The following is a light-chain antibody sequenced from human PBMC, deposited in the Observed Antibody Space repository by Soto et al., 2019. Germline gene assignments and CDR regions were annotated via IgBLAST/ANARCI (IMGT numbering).Light chain of an antibody. J-gene: IGLJ2*01. Sequence: QSVLTQPPSVSAAPGLKVTISCSGSSSNIGNNYVYWYRQFPGTAPKLLIQRNNQRPSGVPARFSGSKSGTSASLAISGLRSEDEADYYCGGWDDSLSGPVFGGGTKLTVL. CDR1: SSNIGNNY. CDR3: GGWDDSLSGPV. V-gene: IGLV1-47*01. CDR2: RNN.